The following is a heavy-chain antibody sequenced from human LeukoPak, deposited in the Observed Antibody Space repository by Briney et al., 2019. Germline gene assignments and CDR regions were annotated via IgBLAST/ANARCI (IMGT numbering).Heavy chain of an antibody. Sequence: PGGSLRLSCAASGFTLSNYDMHWVRQATGKGLEWVSGIDIPGNTYYPDSVKGRFTMSRDSAKNSLYLQMNSLRAGDTAVYYCARAVAGTHWFDPWGQGTLVIVSS. D-gene: IGHD6-19*01. CDR2: IDIPGNT. J-gene: IGHJ5*02. CDR1: GFTLSNYD. CDR3: ARAVAGTHWFDP. V-gene: IGHV3-13*01.